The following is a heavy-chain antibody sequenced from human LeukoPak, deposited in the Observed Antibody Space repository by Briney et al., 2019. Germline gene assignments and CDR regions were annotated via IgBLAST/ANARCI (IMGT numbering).Heavy chain of an antibody. CDR3: ARLAVTIFGAYYCYYYMDV. J-gene: IGHJ6*03. D-gene: IGHD3-3*01. CDR1: GFTFSNYA. V-gene: IGHV3-23*01. Sequence: GGSLRLSCAASGFTFSNYAMSWVRQNPGKGLEWVSIISGSGATTYFADSVKGRFTISRDNSKNMVYLQMNSLRAEDTAVYYCARLAVTIFGAYYCYYYMDVWGKGTTVTVSS. CDR2: ISGSGATT.